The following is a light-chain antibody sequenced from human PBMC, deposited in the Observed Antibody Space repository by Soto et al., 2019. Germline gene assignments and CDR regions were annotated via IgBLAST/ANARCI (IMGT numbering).Light chain of an antibody. Sequence: QSVLPQPPSVSGAPGQRVTISCTGSSSNIGAGYDVHWYQQLPGTAPKLLIYDNNNRPSGVPDRFSGSKSGTSASLAITGLQAEDEADYYCQSYDSSLSGDVFGSGTKVTVL. CDR1: SSNIGAGYD. CDR2: DNN. V-gene: IGLV1-40*01. J-gene: IGLJ1*01. CDR3: QSYDSSLSGDV.